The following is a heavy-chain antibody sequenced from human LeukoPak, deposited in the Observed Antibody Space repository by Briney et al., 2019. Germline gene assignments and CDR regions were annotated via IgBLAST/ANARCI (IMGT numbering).Heavy chain of an antibody. D-gene: IGHD3-10*01. V-gene: IGHV1-2*02. CDR2: INPNNGGA. CDR3: ARDNYGSGSYYKY. CDR1: GYTFTDYY. J-gene: IGHJ4*02. Sequence: GASVKVSCKASGYTFTDYYMHWVRQAPGQGLEWVGWINPNNGGANYAQKFQGRVIMTSDTSISTAFMGVRWLRSDDTAIYYCARDNYGSGSYYKYWGQGTLVTVSS.